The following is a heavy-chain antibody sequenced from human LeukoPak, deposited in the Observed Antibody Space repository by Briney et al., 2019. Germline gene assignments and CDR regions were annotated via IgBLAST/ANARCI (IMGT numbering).Heavy chain of an antibody. CDR1: GGSISSYY. V-gene: IGHV4-59*01. CDR3: ARTGSSWYLTWFDP. D-gene: IGHD6-13*01. J-gene: IGHJ5*02. Sequence: PSETLSLTCTVSGGSISSYYWSWIRQPPGKGLEWIGYIYYSGSTNYNPSLKSRVTISVDTSKNQFSLKLSPVTAADTAVYYCARTGSSWYLTWFDPWGQGTLVTVSS. CDR2: IYYSGST.